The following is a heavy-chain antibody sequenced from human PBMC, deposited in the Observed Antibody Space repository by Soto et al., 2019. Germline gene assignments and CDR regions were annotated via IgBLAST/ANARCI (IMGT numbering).Heavy chain of an antibody. V-gene: IGHV4-34*02. CDR2: VNHIGAT. CDR3: ARGTSLTGVPQRDEPDKYYLAS. CDR1: GGSFSDHF. J-gene: IGHJ5*01. D-gene: IGHD3-10*01. Sequence: QVQLQQWGAALLKPSETLSLTCAVYGGSFSDHFWTWIRQAPGKDLEWFGAVNHIGATNYKSSLTSRATVSADTSKNQFSLNLRSVTAADTALYYSARGTSLTGVPQRDEPDKYYLASWSQRTRVTVAS.